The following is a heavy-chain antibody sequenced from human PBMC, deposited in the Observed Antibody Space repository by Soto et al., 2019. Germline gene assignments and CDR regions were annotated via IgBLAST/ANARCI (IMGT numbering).Heavy chain of an antibody. V-gene: IGHV1-8*01. CDR2: MNPDSGNT. D-gene: IGHD3-16*01. CDR3: ARGRFRRTWFDP. Sequence: QVQLVQSGAEVKKPGASVKVSCKASGYTFTNYDIHWVRQATGQGLAWMGWMNPDSGNTGQSKQFQGRVTMTRDTSISPAYMEMSSLRSEDTAVYYCARGRFRRTWFDPWGQGTLVTVSS. J-gene: IGHJ5*02. CDR1: GYTFTNYD.